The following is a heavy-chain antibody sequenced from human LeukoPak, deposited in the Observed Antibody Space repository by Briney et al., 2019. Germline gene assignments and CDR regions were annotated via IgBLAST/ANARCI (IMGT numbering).Heavy chain of an antibody. Sequence: GGSLRLSCAASGFTFSSYWIHWVRQAPGEGLVCVSRINTDGSVTSYADSVKGRFTISRDNAKNTLFLQMNSLRAEDTAVYYCARDHGMDVWGQGTTVTVSS. CDR1: GFTFSSYW. CDR2: INTDGSVT. J-gene: IGHJ6*02. CDR3: ARDHGMDV. V-gene: IGHV3-74*01.